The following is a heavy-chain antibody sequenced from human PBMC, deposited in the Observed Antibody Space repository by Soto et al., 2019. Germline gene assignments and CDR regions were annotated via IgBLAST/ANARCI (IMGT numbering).Heavy chain of an antibody. V-gene: IGHV3-23*01. J-gene: IGHJ4*02. CDR3: EKDLTHDSRWVIDY. D-gene: IGHD3-3*01. CDR1: GFTFSIYT. Sequence: EVQLLESGGGLVQPAGSLRLSCAASGFTFSIYTMSWFRQAPGKGLEWVSSIYGNGRSTFYSASVKGRFTISRDNSGNTVYLQMSSLRVEDTAIYYCEKDLTHDSRWVIDYWGQGSLVHVSS. CDR2: IYGNGRST.